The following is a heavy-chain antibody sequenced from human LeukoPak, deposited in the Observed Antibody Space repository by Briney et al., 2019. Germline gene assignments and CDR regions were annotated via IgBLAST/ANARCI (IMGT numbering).Heavy chain of an antibody. J-gene: IGHJ5*02. V-gene: IGHV1-58*01. CDR1: GFTFTSSA. CDR3: AAERGYSSSWSLDP. Sequence: SVKVSFKASGFTFTSSAVQWVRQARGQRLEWIGWIVVGSGNTNYAQKFQERVTITRDMSTSTAYMELSSLRSEDTAVYYCAAERGYSSSWSLDPWGQGTLVTVSS. D-gene: IGHD6-13*01. CDR2: IVVGSGNT.